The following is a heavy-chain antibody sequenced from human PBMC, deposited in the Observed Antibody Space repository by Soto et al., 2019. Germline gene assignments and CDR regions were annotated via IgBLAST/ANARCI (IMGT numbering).Heavy chain of an antibody. D-gene: IGHD2-2*01. CDR2: INAGNGNT. V-gene: IGHV1-3*01. J-gene: IGHJ4*02. Sequence: QVQLVQSGAEVKKPGASVKVSCKASGDTFTSYAMNWVRQAPGQRLEWMGWINAGNGNTKYSQKFQGRVTITRDTSASTAYMELSSLRSEDTAVYYCARAIVVGPAAMGAFDYWGQGTLVPVSS. CDR3: ARAIVVGPAAMGAFDY. CDR1: GDTFTSYA.